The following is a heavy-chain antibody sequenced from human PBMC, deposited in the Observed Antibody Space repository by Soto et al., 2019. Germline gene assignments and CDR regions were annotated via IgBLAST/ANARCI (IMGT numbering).Heavy chain of an antibody. CDR1: GFTFSSYS. J-gene: IGHJ6*03. Sequence: GGSLRLSCAASGFTFSSYSMNWVRQAPGKGLEWVSYISSSSTIYYADSVKGRFTISRDNAKNSLYLQMNSLRAEDTAVYYCARDLEWLPKAPYYYYYMDVSGKGTTVTVSS. CDR3: ARDLEWLPKAPYYYYYMDV. CDR2: ISSSSTI. V-gene: IGHV3-48*01. D-gene: IGHD3-3*01.